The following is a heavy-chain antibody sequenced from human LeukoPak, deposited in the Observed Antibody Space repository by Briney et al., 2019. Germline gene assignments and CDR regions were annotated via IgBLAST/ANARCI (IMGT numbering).Heavy chain of an antibody. CDR3: ARANMVRVVGSFFDRNWFDP. J-gene: IGHJ5*02. Sequence: ASVKVSCMTSGYTFTGYYMHWVRHAHRQGLEWMGWINPNSGGTNYAQKFQGRVTMTRDRSISTAYMELSRLRSDDTAVYYCARANMVRVVGSFFDRNWFDPWGQGTLVTVSS. CDR2: INPNSGGT. V-gene: IGHV1-2*02. D-gene: IGHD3-10*01. CDR1: GYTFTGYY.